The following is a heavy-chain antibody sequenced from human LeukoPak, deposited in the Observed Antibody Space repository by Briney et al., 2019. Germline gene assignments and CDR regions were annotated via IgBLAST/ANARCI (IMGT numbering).Heavy chain of an antibody. Sequence: GGSLRLSCAASGFTFSSYGMHWVRQAPGKGLEWVAVIWYDGSNKYYADSVKGRFTISRDNSKNTLYLQMNSLRAEDRAVYYCAKAHYYGSGNYAFDIWGQGTMVTVSS. CDR2: IWYDGSNK. V-gene: IGHV3-33*06. J-gene: IGHJ3*02. D-gene: IGHD3-10*01. CDR1: GFTFSSYG. CDR3: AKAHYYGSGNYAFDI.